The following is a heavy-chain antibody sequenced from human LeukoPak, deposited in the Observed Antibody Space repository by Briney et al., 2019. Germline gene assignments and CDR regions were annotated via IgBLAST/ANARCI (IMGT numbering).Heavy chain of an antibody. CDR2: ISYDGSNK. J-gene: IGHJ4*02. Sequence: PGGSLRLSCAASGFTFSSYAMHWVRQAPGKGLEWVAVISYDGSNKYYADSVKGRFTISRDNSKNTLYLQMNSLRVEDTAVYYCASLPVDIVAVPDDIWAYWGQGTLVTVSS. D-gene: IGHD2-2*02. V-gene: IGHV3-30-3*01. CDR1: GFTFSSYA. CDR3: ASLPVDIVAVPDDIWAY.